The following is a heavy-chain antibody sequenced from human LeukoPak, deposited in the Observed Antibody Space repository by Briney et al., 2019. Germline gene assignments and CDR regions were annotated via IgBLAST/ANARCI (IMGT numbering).Heavy chain of an antibody. J-gene: IGHJ4*02. Sequence: PGGSLRLSCATSGFTFSNYFMAWVRQAPGKGLEWVSSISGSGTGTYYADSVKGRFTVSRDNSKDTLYPQMNSLRAEDTALYYCAKYCSGISCYSGLYWGQGSLVTVAS. CDR1: GFTFSNYF. V-gene: IGHV3-23*01. D-gene: IGHD2-15*01. CDR3: AKYCSGISCYSGLY. CDR2: ISGSGTGT.